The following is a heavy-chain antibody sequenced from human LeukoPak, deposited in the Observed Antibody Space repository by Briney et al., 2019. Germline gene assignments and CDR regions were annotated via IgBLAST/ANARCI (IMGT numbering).Heavy chain of an antibody. CDR3: ARGSSGWYEGGPFDY. D-gene: IGHD6-19*01. V-gene: IGHV3-30-3*01. J-gene: IGHJ4*02. CDR2: ISYDGSNK. CDR1: GFTFSSYA. Sequence: GGSLRLPCAASGFTFSSYAMHWVRQAPGKGLEWVAVISYDGSNKYYADSVKGRFTISRDNSKNTLYLQMNSLRAEDTAVYYCARGSSGWYEGGPFDYWGQGTLVTVSS.